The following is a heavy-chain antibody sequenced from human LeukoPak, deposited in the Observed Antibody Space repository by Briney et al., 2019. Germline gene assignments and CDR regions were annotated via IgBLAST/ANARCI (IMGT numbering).Heavy chain of an antibody. Sequence: GGSLRLSCAASGFTFSSYGMHWVRQAPGKGLEWVAVISYDGSNKYYADSVKGRFTISRDNSKNTPYLQMNSLRAEDTAVYYCAKRAVAGTGGAFDIWGQGIMVTVSS. CDR1: GFTFSSYG. CDR3: AKRAVAGTGGAFDI. J-gene: IGHJ3*02. V-gene: IGHV3-30*18. CDR2: ISYDGSNK. D-gene: IGHD6-19*01.